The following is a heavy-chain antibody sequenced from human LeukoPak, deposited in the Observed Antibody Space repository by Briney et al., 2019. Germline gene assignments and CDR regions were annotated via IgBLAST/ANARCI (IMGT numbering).Heavy chain of an antibody. CDR1: GFTFSSYG. CDR2: IRNDESNK. J-gene: IGHJ6*03. Sequence: GGSLRLSCAASGFTFSSYGMHWVRQAPGKGLEWVAFIRNDESNKYYADSVKGRFTISRENSKNTLYLQMNSLRAEDTAVYYCAKAPGSGNEVYYYYYMDVWAKGPRSPSP. V-gene: IGHV3-30*02. D-gene: IGHD3-10*01. CDR3: AKAPGSGNEVYYYYYMDV.